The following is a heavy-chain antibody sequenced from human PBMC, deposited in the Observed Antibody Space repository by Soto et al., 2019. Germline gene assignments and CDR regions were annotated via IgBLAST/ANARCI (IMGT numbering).Heavy chain of an antibody. CDR1: GYTFTTYA. Sequence: QVQLVQSGAEVKKPGASVKVSCKAPGYTFTTYAINWVRQATGQGLEWMGWMNPNSGDTGYAQKFQGRVTMTRDTSISTAYMELSTLTSEDTAVYYCVRGLEWLRNYWGQGTLVTVSS. CDR3: VRGLEWLRNY. CDR2: MNPNSGDT. V-gene: IGHV1-8*01. J-gene: IGHJ4*02. D-gene: IGHD5-12*01.